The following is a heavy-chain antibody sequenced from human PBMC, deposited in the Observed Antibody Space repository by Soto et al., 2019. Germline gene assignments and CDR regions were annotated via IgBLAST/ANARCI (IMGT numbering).Heavy chain of an antibody. J-gene: IGHJ6*02. CDR2: IWYDGSNK. D-gene: IGHD2-2*01. V-gene: IGHV3-33*01. Sequence: LRLSCAASGFTFSSYGMHWVRQAPGKGLEWVAVIWYDGSNKYYADSVKGRFTISRDNSKNTLYLQMNSLRAEDTAVYYCARPRDIVVDYGMDVWGQGTTVTVSS. CDR3: ARPRDIVVDYGMDV. CDR1: GFTFSSYG.